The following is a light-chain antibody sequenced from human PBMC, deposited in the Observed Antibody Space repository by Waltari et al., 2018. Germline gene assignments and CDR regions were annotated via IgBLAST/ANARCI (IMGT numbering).Light chain of an antibody. CDR3: QQYNSYSCG. CDR2: KAS. J-gene: IGKJ3*01. V-gene: IGKV1-5*03. Sequence: DIHLTQSPSTLSASVGDRVTTTCRASQNIDTWLAWYQQKPGKAPKLLIYKASYLQSGVPSRFSGRGSGTEFTLTIDSLQPYDFATYHCQQYNSYSCGFGPGTTVDLK. CDR1: QNIDTW.